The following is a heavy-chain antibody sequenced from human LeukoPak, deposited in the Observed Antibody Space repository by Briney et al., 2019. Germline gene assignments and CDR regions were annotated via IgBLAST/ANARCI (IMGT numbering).Heavy chain of an antibody. Sequence: SETLSLTCIVSGGSISSYYWSWIRQPPGKGLEWIGYIHYSGSTNYNPSLKSRVTMSIDTSKNQFSLNLSSVTAADTAVYYCARVVSPILRFLEWTANWFDPWGQGTLVTVSS. D-gene: IGHD3-3*01. J-gene: IGHJ5*02. CDR3: ARVVSPILRFLEWTANWFDP. CDR2: IHYSGST. V-gene: IGHV4-59*01. CDR1: GGSISSYY.